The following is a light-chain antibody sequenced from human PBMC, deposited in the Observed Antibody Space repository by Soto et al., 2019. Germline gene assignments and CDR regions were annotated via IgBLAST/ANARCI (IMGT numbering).Light chain of an antibody. V-gene: IGLV4-69*01. CDR2: LNSDGSH. CDR1: SGHSSYA. J-gene: IGLJ2*01. CDR3: HPGGTGVPV. Sequence: QLVLTQSPSASASLGASVKLTCTLSSGHSSYAIAWHQQQPEKGPRYFMKLNSDGSHSKGDGIPDRFSGSSSGAERYLTISSLRSVDGADYSVHPGGTGVPVFGGGTTLTFL.